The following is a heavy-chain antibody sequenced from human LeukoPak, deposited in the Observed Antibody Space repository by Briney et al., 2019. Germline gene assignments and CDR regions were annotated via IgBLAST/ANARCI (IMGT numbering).Heavy chain of an antibody. Sequence: GGSLRLSCAASGFTFSSYGMHWVRQAPGKGLEGVAVISYDGSNKYYADSVKGRFTISRDNSKNTLYLQMNSLRAEDTAVYYCAKVEHSSSSSPLDYWGQGTLVTVSS. CDR3: AKVEHSSSSSPLDY. J-gene: IGHJ4*02. V-gene: IGHV3-30*18. D-gene: IGHD6-13*01. CDR2: ISYDGSNK. CDR1: GFTFSSYG.